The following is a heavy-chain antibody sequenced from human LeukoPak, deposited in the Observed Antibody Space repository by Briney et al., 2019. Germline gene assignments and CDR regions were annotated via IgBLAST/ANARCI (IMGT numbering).Heavy chain of an antibody. CDR1: GFTFSSYG. CDR2: IWSDGSNR. J-gene: IGHJ5*02. CDR3: ARCRDSESYNRLRS. V-gene: IGHV3-33*01. D-gene: IGHD1-26*01. Sequence: GTSLRLSCAASGFTFSSYGMHWVRQAPGKGLEWVAVIWSDGSNRYYADSVKGRFTISRDNSKNTLYLQMNSLRAEDSAVYYCARCRDSESYNRLRSWGQGTLVTVSS.